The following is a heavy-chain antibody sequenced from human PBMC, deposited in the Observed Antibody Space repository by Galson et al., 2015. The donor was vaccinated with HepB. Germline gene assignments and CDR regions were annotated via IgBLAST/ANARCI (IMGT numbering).Heavy chain of an antibody. CDR2: IYWDDDK. J-gene: IGHJ4*02. V-gene: IGHV2-5*02. Sequence: PALVKPPQTLTLTCTFSGFSLSTSGVGVGWIRQPPGKALEWLALIYWDDDKRYSPSLKSRLTITKDTSKNQVVLTMTNMDPVDTATYYCAHSINRELSPYYDILSGYPWYFDYWGQGTLVTVSS. CDR1: GFSLSTSGVG. D-gene: IGHD3-9*01. CDR3: AHSINRELSPYYDILSGYPWYFDY.